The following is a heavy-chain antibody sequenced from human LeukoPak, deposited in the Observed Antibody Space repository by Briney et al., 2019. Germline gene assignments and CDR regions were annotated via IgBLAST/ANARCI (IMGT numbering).Heavy chain of an antibody. V-gene: IGHV3-64D*06. CDR1: AFTFSSYA. Sequence: GGSLRLSCSASAFTFSSYAMHWVRQAPGKGLEYVSAISSNGGSTYYADSVKGRFTISRDNSKNTLYLQMSSLRAEDTAVYYCVKEARGYSGYDWGVYYYYGMDVWGKGTTVTVSS. CDR2: ISSNGGST. D-gene: IGHD5-12*01. J-gene: IGHJ6*04. CDR3: VKEARGYSGYDWGVYYYYGMDV.